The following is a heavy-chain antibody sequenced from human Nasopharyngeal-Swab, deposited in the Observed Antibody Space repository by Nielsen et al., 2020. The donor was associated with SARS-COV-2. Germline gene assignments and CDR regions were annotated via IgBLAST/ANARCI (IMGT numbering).Heavy chain of an antibody. Sequence: GESLKISCAASGFTFSSSAISWVRQVPGMGLEWVSVIGAAGNKIYADSVKGRFTISRDNSKNMVYLQMDSLRAEDTAISYCAKYFGSGAYEAFCDCWGHGALVTVSS. CDR3: AKYFGSGAYEAFCDC. D-gene: IGHD3-3*01. J-gene: IGHJ4*01. CDR1: GFTFSSSA. CDR2: IGAAGNK. V-gene: IGHV3-23*01.